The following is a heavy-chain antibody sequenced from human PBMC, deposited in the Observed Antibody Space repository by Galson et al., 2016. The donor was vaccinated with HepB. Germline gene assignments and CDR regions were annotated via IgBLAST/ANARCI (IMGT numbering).Heavy chain of an antibody. CDR2: TYYRSKWYH. V-gene: IGHV6-1*01. CDR3: ARTKWGWFDP. D-gene: IGHD2-8*01. J-gene: IGHJ5*02. Sequence: CAISGDSVSSNSAAWNWIRQSPSRGLEWLGRTYYRSKWYHDYAVSVKSRILINPDTSKNHFSLQLNSVTPEDTAVCYCARTKWGWFDPWGQGTLVTVSS. CDR1: GDSVSSNSAA.